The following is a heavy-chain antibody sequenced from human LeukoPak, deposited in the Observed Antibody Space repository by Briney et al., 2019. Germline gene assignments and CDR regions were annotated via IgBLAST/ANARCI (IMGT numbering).Heavy chain of an antibody. J-gene: IGHJ6*03. Sequence: SETLSLTCTVSGGSISSYYWSWIRQPPGKGLEWIGYIYYSGSTNYNPSLKSRVTISVDTSKNQFSLKLSSVTAADTAVYYCARARGYYYYYMDVWGKGTTVTVSS. CDR3: ARARGYYYYYMDV. CDR2: IYYSGST. V-gene: IGHV4-59*01. CDR1: GGSISSYY. D-gene: IGHD3-10*01.